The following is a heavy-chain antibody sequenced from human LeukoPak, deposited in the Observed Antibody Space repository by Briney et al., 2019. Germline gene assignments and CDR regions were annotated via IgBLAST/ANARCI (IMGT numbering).Heavy chain of an antibody. V-gene: IGHV1-69*05. CDR2: IIPIFGTA. D-gene: IGHD3-16*01. J-gene: IGHJ3*02. CDR3: ARGTLPYDYVWWRAVFDI. CDR1: GGTFSSYA. Sequence: SVKVSCKASGGTFSSYAISWVRQAPGQGLEWMGGIIPIFGTANYAQKFQGRVTITTDESTSTAYMELSSLRSEDTAVYYCARGTLPYDYVWWRAVFDIWGQGTMVTVSS.